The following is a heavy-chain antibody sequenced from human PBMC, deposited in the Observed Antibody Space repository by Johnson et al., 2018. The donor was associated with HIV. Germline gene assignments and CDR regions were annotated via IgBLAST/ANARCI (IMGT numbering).Heavy chain of an antibody. V-gene: IGHV3-9*01. J-gene: IGHJ3*02. CDR3: AKDTSSSWSLYAFDI. Sequence: VQLVESGGGLVQPGRSLRLSCAASGFTFDDYAMHWVRQAPGKGLEWVSGISWNSGSIGYADSVKGRFTISRDNAKNSLYLQMNSLRAEDTAVYYCAKDTSSSWSLYAFDIWGQGTMVTVSS. CDR2: ISWNSGSI. CDR1: GFTFDDYA. D-gene: IGHD6-13*01.